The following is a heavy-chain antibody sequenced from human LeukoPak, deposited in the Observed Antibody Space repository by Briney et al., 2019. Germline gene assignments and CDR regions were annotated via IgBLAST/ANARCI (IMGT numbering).Heavy chain of an antibody. V-gene: IGHV3-23*01. CDR1: GFTFSSYA. J-gene: IGHJ3*02. CDR3: AKGSADSDAFDI. Sequence: GGSLRLSCAASGFTFSSYAMSWVRQAPGKGLEWVSAISGSGGSTYYADSVKGRFTISGDNSKNTLYLQMNSLRAEDTAVYYCAKGSADSDAFDIWGQGTMVTVSS. D-gene: IGHD2-2*01. CDR2: ISGSGGST.